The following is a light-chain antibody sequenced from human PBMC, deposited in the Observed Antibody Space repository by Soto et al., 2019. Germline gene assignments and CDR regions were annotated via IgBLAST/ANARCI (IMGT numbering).Light chain of an antibody. CDR3: SSYTSSTFFV. Sequence: HSVLNQPSSVSESPGQSITIPRTGTSNAVGGYNYVSWYQQHPGKAPKLMIYDVSNRPSGVSNRFSGSKSGNTASLTISGLQTEDEADYYCSSYTSSTFFVFGTGTKVTVL. CDR2: DVS. CDR1: SNAVGGYNY. V-gene: IGLV2-14*03. J-gene: IGLJ1*01.